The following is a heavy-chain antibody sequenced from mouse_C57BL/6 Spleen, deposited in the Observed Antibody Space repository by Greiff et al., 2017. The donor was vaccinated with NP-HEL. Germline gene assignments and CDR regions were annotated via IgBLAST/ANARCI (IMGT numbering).Heavy chain of an antibody. CDR3: ARQLGPAWFAY. V-gene: IGHV5-6*02. CDR1: GFTFSSYG. Sequence: DVMLVESGGDLVKPGGSLKLSCAASGFTFSSYGMSWVRQTPDKRLEWVATISIGGSYTYYPDSVKGRFTISRDNAKNTLYLQMSSLKSEDTAMYYCARQLGPAWFAYWGQGTLVTVSA. CDR2: ISIGGSYT. D-gene: IGHD4-1*01. J-gene: IGHJ3*01.